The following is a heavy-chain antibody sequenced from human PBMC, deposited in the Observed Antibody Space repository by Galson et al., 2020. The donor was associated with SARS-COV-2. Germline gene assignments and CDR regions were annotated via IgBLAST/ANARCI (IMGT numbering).Heavy chain of an antibody. CDR2: VSSSGGTA. CDR3: VKARGDYDSSGPLGT. V-gene: IGHV3-64D*08. D-gene: IGHD3-22*01. Sequence: GGSLRLSCSASGFTFSYYTLHWVRQAPGKGLEYVSAVSSSGGTAYYADSVKGRFTISRDNSKNTLYLQMSSLRADDTAVYYCVKARGDYDSSGPLGTWGQGTLVTVSS. CDR1: GFTFSYYT. J-gene: IGHJ5*02.